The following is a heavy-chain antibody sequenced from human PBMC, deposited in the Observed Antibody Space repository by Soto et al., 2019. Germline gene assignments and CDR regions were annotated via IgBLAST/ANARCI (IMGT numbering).Heavy chain of an antibody. CDR1: GFSLSDASLA. CDR2: IFSNDEK. CDR3: ARIVIASEGGWFDP. V-gene: IGHV2-26*01. D-gene: IGHD6-25*01. Sequence: QVTLKESGPVLVKPTETLTLTCTVSGFSLSDASLAVTWIRQPPGKALEWLAHIFSNDEKSYSRSLKSRLTISKDTSKSQVVLTMTNMDPVDTATYYYARIVIASEGGWFDPWGQGTLVTVSS. J-gene: IGHJ5*02.